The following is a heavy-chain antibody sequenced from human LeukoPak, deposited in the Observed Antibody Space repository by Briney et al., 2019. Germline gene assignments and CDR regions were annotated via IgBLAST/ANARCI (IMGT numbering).Heavy chain of an antibody. CDR2: ITDSGGST. Sequence: GGSLRLSCAASGFTFSNYAMSWVRQAPGKGLEWVSAITDSGGSTYYVDSVKGRFTISRVNSQNTLYLQMNSLRPEDTAVYYCARLLYYYDSSIYQRYFDYWGQGTLVTVSS. J-gene: IGHJ4*02. CDR3: ARLLYYYDSSIYQRYFDY. CDR1: GFTFSNYA. D-gene: IGHD3-22*01. V-gene: IGHV3-23*01.